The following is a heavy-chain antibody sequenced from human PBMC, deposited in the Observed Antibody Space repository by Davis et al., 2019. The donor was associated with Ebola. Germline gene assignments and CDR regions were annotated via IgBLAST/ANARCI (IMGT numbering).Heavy chain of an antibody. J-gene: IGHJ4*02. CDR2: IIPILGIT. CDR3: AREDGYNYSFDY. D-gene: IGHD5-24*01. Sequence: SVKVSCKASGYTFSNYGFSWVRQAPGQGLEWMGRIIPILGITNYAQKFQGRVTITADKSTSTAYMELSSLRSEDTAVYYCAREDGYNYSFDYWGQGTLVTVSS. V-gene: IGHV1-69*04. CDR1: GYTFSNYG.